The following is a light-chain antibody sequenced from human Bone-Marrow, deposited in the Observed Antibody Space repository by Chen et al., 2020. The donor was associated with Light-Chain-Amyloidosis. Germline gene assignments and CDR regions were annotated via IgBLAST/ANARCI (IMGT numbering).Light chain of an antibody. CDR1: SSDVGGDNH. CDR3: SSYTITNTLV. J-gene: IGLJ1*01. V-gene: IGLV2-14*01. Sequence: QSALTQPASASGSPGQSITISCTGTSSDVGGDNHVSWYQQHPDKAPKLMIYEVTNRPSWVPDRFSGSKSYHTASLTISGLQTEDEADYFCSSYTITNTLVFGSGTRVTVL. CDR2: EVT.